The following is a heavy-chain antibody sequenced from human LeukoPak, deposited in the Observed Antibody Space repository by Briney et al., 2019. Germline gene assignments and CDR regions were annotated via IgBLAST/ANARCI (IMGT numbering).Heavy chain of an antibody. D-gene: IGHD3-10*01. CDR1: GGSINSYY. Sequence: SETLSLTCTVSGGSINSYYWGWIRQPAGKGLEWIGRIYTTGTTSYNPSLKSRVTISVDTSKNQFSLKLSSVTAADTAVYYCARFTRMGYYGSGSFFDYWGQGTLVTVSS. CDR3: ARFTRMGYYGSGSFFDY. V-gene: IGHV4-4*07. CDR2: IYTTGTT. J-gene: IGHJ4*02.